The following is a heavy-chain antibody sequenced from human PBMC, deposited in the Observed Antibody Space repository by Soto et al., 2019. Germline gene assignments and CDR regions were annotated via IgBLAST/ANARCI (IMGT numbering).Heavy chain of an antibody. J-gene: IGHJ4*02. Sequence: EVQLVESGGGLVQPGGSLRLSCAASGFTFSSYWMSWVRQAPGKGLEWVANIKQDGSEKYYVDSAKGRFTISRDNAKNSLYLQMNSLRAEDTAVYYCARVRTPFKYYFDYWGQGTLVTVSS. CDR3: ARVRTPFKYYFDY. CDR2: IKQDGSEK. V-gene: IGHV3-7*01. CDR1: GFTFSSYW.